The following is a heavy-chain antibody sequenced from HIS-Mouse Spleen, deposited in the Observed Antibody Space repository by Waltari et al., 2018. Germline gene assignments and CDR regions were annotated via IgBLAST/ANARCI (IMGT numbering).Heavy chain of an antibody. CDR2: INPNGGGT. CDR1: GYTFTGYY. D-gene: IGHD1-26*01. V-gene: IGHV1-2*02. J-gene: IGHJ4*02. CDR3: ARESGESGSYGRGYYFDY. Sequence: QVQLVQSGAEVKKPGASVKVSCKASGYTFTGYYMHWVRQAPGQGLEWMAWINPNGGGTNYAARFQGSITMTRDTSISTAYMGLSRLRSDDTAVYYCARESGESGSYGRGYYFDYWGQGTLVTVSS.